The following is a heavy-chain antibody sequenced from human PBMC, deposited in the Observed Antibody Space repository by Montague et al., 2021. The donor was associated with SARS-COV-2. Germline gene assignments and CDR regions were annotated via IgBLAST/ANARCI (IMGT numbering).Heavy chain of an antibody. J-gene: IGHJ6*02. CDR1: GFTFSTYE. D-gene: IGHD3-10*01. CDR3: ARDRTMIRGIFPYYSGMDL. CDR2: ISSGGSTM. Sequence: SLRLSCAASGFTFSTYEMNWVRQAPGKGLEWVSKISSGGSTMDHADSAKGRFTISRDDAKNSLYLQMNSLRAEDTAVYYCARDRTMIRGIFPYYSGMDLWGQGTTVTVSS. V-gene: IGHV3-48*03.